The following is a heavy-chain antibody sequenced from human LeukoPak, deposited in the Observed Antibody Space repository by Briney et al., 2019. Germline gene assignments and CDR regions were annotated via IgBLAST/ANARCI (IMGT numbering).Heavy chain of an antibody. CDR3: ARVNVGARIYYFDY. D-gene: IGHD1-26*01. J-gene: IGHJ4*02. CDR2: ISGGGDST. CDR1: GFIYSHYA. V-gene: IGHV3-23*01. Sequence: GVSLRLFCAACGFIYSHYAMSWARQAPTKALECVSTISGGGDSTYYADSVKGRFTISRDYSKNTLYLQMNSLRAEDTAVYYCARVNVGARIYYFDYWGQGTLVTVSS.